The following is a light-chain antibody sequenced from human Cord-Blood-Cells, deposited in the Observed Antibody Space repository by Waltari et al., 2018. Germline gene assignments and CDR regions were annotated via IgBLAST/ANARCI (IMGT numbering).Light chain of an antibody. V-gene: IGLV2-14*03. CDR1: SSDVGGYNY. J-gene: IGLJ7*01. CDR2: DVS. Sequence: QSALTQPASVSGSPGPSITIPCTGTSSDVGGYNYVSWYQQHPGKAPKLMMYDVSNRPSGVSNRFSGSKSGNTASLTISGLQAEDEADYYCSSYTSSSTQHAVFGGGTQLTVL. CDR3: SSYTSSSTQHAV.